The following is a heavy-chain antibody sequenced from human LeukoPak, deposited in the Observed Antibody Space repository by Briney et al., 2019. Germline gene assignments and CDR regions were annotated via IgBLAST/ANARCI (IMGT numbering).Heavy chain of an antibody. CDR2: ISAYNGNT. D-gene: IGHD1-26*01. V-gene: IGHV1-18*01. Sequence: ASVKVSCKASGYTFTSYGISWVRQAPGQGLEWMGWISAYNGNTNYAQKLQGRVTMTTDTSTSTAYMELRSLRSDDTAVYYCARDRQGSGATNDWYFDLWGRGTLVTVSS. J-gene: IGHJ2*01. CDR1: GYTFTSYG. CDR3: ARDRQGSGATNDWYFDL.